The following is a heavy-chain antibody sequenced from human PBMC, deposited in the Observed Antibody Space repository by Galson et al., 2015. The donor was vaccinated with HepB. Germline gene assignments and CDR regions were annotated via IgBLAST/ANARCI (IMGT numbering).Heavy chain of an antibody. CDR1: GFTFSSYA. Sequence: SLRLSCAASGFTFSSYAMSWVRQAPGKRLEWVSAISGSGGSTYYADSVKGRFTVSRDNSKNTLYLQMNSLGAEDTAVYYCAKSRTRSSFYYDSSYFDYWGQGTLVTVSS. CDR3: AKSRTRSSFYYDSSYFDY. J-gene: IGHJ4*02. CDR2: ISGSGGST. V-gene: IGHV3-23*01. D-gene: IGHD3-22*01.